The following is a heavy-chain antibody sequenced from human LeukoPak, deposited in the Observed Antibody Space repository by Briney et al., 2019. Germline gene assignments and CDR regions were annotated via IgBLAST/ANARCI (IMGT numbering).Heavy chain of an antibody. CDR3: ARHGKMNLVRGAFWYFDL. CDR2: IYNTGSS. V-gene: IGHV4-59*08. CDR1: GGSVSSDS. J-gene: IGHJ2*01. Sequence: PSETLSLTCTVSGGSVSSDSWNWIRQPPRKGLEWIGYIYNTGSSNHNPSLKNRVTISFDKSKSQLSLNLSSVTAADTAIYYCARHGKMNLVRGAFWYFDLWGRGTLVTVSS. D-gene: IGHD3-10*01.